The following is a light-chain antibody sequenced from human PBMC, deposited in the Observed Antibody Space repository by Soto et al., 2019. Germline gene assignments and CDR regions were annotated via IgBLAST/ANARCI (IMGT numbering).Light chain of an antibody. J-gene: IGKJ1*01. CDR3: QQYNNRPPL. V-gene: IGKV3-11*01. CDR1: QTINSY. Sequence: EIVLTQSPATLSLSPGESATLSCRASQTINSYLAWYQQKPGQAPRLLIYDASNRATGIPARFSGSGSGTDFTLTISSLQSEDFAVYYCQQYNNRPPLFGQGTKVEIK. CDR2: DAS.